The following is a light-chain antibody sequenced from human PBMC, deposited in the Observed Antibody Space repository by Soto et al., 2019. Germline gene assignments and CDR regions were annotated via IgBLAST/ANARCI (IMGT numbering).Light chain of an antibody. CDR1: SSDVGNYNY. CDR2: DVS. J-gene: IGLJ1*01. Sequence: QSVLTLPASVSGDPGQSINISCTGTSSDVGNYNYVSWYQQHPGKAPKLMIYDVSNRPSGVSNRFSGSKSGNTASLTISGLQAEDEADYYCSSFTTSSTYVFGTGTKVTVL. CDR3: SSFTTSSTYV. V-gene: IGLV2-14*01.